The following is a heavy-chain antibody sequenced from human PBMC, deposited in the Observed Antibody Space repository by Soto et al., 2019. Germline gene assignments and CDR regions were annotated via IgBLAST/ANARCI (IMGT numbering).Heavy chain of an antibody. D-gene: IGHD3-10*01. CDR2: IYSGST. V-gene: IGHV4-38-2*01. CDR1: GYSITSYYY. Sequence: SDTLSLTCAVSGYSITSYYYWGWIRQPPGKGLEWIGSIYSGSTYYNPSLKSRVTISVDTSKNQFSLRLTSVTAADTAMYYCAKKGYYPSGKINLFDSWGQGTLVTVSS. J-gene: IGHJ4*02. CDR3: AKKGYYPSGKINLFDS.